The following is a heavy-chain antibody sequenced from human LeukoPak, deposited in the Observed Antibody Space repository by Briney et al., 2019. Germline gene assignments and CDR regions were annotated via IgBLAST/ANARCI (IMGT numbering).Heavy chain of an antibody. CDR1: GFTFSSYA. Sequence: GGSLRLSCEASGFTFSSYAMSWVRQAPGKGLEWVSMISGSGGSTHYADSVKGRFTISRDDSKNTLYLQMNSLRAEDTAVYYCAKGGGYCSGDSCYPPRWFDPWGQGTLVTVSS. J-gene: IGHJ5*02. CDR3: AKGGGYCSGDSCYPPRWFDP. CDR2: ISGSGGST. V-gene: IGHV3-23*01. D-gene: IGHD2-15*01.